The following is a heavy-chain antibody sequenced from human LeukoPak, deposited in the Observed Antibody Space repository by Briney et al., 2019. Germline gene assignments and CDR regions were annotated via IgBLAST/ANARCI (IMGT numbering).Heavy chain of an antibody. V-gene: IGHV5-51*01. CDR3: ARLHGDYGDYGGFDY. D-gene: IGHD4-17*01. J-gene: IGHJ4*02. CDR2: IYPGDSDT. CDR1: GCSFTSYW. Sequence: GESLKISCKGSGCSFTSYWIGWVRQMPGKGLEWMGIIYPGDSDTRYSPSFQGQVTISADKSISIAYLQWSSLKASDTAMYYCARLHGDYGDYGGFDYWGQGTLVTVSS.